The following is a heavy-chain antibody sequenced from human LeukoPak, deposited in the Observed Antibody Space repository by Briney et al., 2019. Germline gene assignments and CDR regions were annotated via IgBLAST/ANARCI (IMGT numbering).Heavy chain of an antibody. V-gene: IGHV5-51*01. D-gene: IGHD3-10*01. CDR3: ARRSYLTMVRGAPLSDAFDI. CDR1: GYSFSDYW. Sequence: GESLKISCEGSGYSFSDYWIGWVRQMPGKGLEWMGIILPSDSDTRYSPSFQGQVTISADKSVNTAYLQWSSLKASDTAMYYCARRSYLTMVRGAPLSDAFDIWGQGTMVTVSS. J-gene: IGHJ3*02. CDR2: ILPSDSDT.